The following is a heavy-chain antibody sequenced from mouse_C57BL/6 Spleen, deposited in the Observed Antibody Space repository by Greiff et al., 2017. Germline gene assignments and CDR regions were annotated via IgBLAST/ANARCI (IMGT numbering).Heavy chain of an antibody. V-gene: IGHV1-50*01. J-gene: IGHJ3*01. CDR2: IDPSDSYT. D-gene: IGHD1-1*02. CDR3: ARWNYAAY. CDR1: GYTFTSYW. Sequence: QVQLQQPGAELVKPGASVKLSCKASGYTFTSYWMQWVKQRPGQGLEWIGEIDPSDSYTNYNQKFKGKATLTVDTSSSTAYMQRSSLTSEDSAVYYCARWNYAAYWGQGTLVTVSA.